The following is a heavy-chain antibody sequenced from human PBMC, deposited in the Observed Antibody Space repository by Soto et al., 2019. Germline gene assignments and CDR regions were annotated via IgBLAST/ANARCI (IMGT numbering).Heavy chain of an antibody. CDR3: ATCQLGEYFYAMDI. V-gene: IGHV4-4*02. CDR2: IYDSGNT. CDR1: GDSITTYKW. Sequence: PSETLSLTCGVSGDSITTYKWWTWVRQTPGKGLEWIGEIYDSGNTRYNPSLKSRVTISKDTSKNELSLKLNSVTVADTAVYYCATCQLGEYFYAMDIWGQVPTVPV. D-gene: IGHD7-27*01. J-gene: IGHJ6*02.